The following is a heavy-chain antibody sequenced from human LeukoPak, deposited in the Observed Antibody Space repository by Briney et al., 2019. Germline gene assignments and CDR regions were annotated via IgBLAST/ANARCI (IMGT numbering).Heavy chain of an antibody. V-gene: IGHV3-30*02. CDR3: AKDRWSKSSGWLPFDY. Sequence: GGSLRLSCAASGFTFSSYGMHWVRQAPGKGLEWVAFIRYDGSNKYYADSVKGRFTISRDNSKNTLYLQMNSLRAEDTAVYYCAKDRWSKSSGWLPFDYWGQGTLVTVSS. CDR1: GFTFSSYG. D-gene: IGHD6-19*01. J-gene: IGHJ4*02. CDR2: IRYDGSNK.